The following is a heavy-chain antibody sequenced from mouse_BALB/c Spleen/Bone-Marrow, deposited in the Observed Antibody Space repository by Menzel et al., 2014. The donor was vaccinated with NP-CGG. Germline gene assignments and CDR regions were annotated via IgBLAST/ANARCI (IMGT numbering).Heavy chain of an antibody. D-gene: IGHD3-1*01. J-gene: IGHJ2*01. CDR2: IYPGSGST. V-gene: IGHV1S22*01. CDR1: GYTFTSYW. CDR3: TRSGDEDYFDY. Sequence: KQSGSELVRPGTSVKLSCKASGYTFTSYWMHWVKQRHGQGLEWIGNIYPGSGSTNYDEKFKSKGTLTVDTSSSTAYMHLSSLTSEDSAVYYCTRSGDEDYFDYWGQGTTLTVSS.